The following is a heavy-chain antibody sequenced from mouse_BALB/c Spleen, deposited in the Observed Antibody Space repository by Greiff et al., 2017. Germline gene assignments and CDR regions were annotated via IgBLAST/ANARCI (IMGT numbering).Heavy chain of an antibody. CDR1: GYTFTDYE. D-gene: IGHD2-13*01. V-gene: IGHV1-15*01. CDR2: IDPETGGT. Sequence: VQLQQSGAELVRPGASVTLSCKASGYTFTDYEMHWVKQTPVHGLEWIGAIDPETGGTAYNQKFKGKATLTADKSSSTAYMELRSLTSEDSAVYYCTRDGEAYWGQGTLVTVSA. J-gene: IGHJ3*01. CDR3: TRDGEAY.